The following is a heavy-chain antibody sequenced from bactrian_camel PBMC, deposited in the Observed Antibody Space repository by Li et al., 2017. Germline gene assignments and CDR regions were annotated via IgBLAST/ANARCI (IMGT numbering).Heavy chain of an antibody. CDR2: VDSLGIP. V-gene: IGHV3S53*01. D-gene: IGHD5*01. J-gene: IGHJ4*01. Sequence: HVQLVESGGGSVQAGGSMRLSCAASGHTDNDNLMAWFRQAPGKESEGVATVDSLGIPNYADSVKGRFTISRDSAKNTLYLQMNYLKTEDTGVYYCITTLGSHAGLPNTPQGQGTQVTVS. CDR1: GHTDNDNL.